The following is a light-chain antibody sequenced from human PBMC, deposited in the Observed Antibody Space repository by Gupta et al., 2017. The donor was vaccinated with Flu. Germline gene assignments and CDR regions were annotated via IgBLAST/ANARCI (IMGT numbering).Light chain of an antibody. CDR1: QSIIHS. CDR2: TAS. V-gene: IGKV1-39*01. J-gene: IGKJ1*01. CDR3: QQSYHYSLT. Sequence: DIQMTQPPSSLPAPVGDRVTITCRASQSIIHSLDWYQQKSGKAPILLIYTASSLQTGVPSKFSGSGSGTDFTLTISSLQPEDFATYYCQQSYHYSLTFGQGTKVEVK.